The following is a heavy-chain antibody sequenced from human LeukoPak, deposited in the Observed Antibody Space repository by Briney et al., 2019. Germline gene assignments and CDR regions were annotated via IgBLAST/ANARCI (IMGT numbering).Heavy chain of an antibody. CDR2: ISSSGSTI. V-gene: IGHV3-48*04. CDR3: AELGITMIGGV. J-gene: IGHJ6*04. Sequence: GGSLRLSCAASGFSFSTYSMNWVRQAPGKGLEWVSYISSSGSTIYYADSVKGRFTISRDNAKNSLYLQMNSLRAEDTAVYYCAELGITMIGGVWGKGTTVTISS. D-gene: IGHD3-10*02. CDR1: GFSFSTYS.